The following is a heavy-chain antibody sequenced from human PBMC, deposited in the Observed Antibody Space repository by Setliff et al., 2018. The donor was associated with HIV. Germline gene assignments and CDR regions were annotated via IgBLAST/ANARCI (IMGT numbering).Heavy chain of an antibody. CDR3: ATGLSSTDPSSNS. D-gene: IGHD1-1*01. CDR1: GGTFSSYA. CDR2: IIPIFGTT. Sequence: SVKVSCKASGGTFSSYAITWVRQAPGQGLEWMGGIIPIFGTTNYAQKFQGRVTITANESTNIAHMELSSLRSADTAVYYCATGLSSTDPSSNSWGQGTPVTVSS. V-gene: IGHV1-69*13. J-gene: IGHJ4*02.